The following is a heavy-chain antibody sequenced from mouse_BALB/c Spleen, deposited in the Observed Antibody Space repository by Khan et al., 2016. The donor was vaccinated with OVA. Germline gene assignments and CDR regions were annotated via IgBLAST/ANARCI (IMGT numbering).Heavy chain of an antibody. CDR2: VDPANGNT. CDR1: GFNIKDTY. V-gene: IGHV14-3*02. Sequence: VRLQQSGTELVRPGASVKLSCTASGFNIKDTYMHWVKQRPEQGLEWIGRVDPANGNTKYDTKLQGKATITAATSSNPAYLQPSSLTSEDTAVYYCAYAFLRDAMDYWGQGTSVTVAS. J-gene: IGHJ4*01. D-gene: IGHD2-10*02. CDR3: AYAFLRDAMDY.